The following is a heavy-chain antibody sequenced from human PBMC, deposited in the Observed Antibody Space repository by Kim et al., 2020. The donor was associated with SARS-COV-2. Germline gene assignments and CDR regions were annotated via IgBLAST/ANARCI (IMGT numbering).Heavy chain of an antibody. Sequence: TNYNPTLNSHVSISVDTSKNQFFLKVTSVAAADTAGYYCARGASAGGFDPWGQGTLVIVSS. V-gene: IGHV4-59*01. J-gene: IGHJ5*02. CDR3: ARGASAGGFDP. CDR2: T. D-gene: IGHD3-10*01.